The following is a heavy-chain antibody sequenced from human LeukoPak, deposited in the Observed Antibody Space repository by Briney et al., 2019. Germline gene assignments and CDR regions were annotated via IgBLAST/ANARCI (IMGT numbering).Heavy chain of an antibody. D-gene: IGHD2-8*01. CDR2: INQDGSEM. CDR1: GFTFSNYW. V-gene: IGHV3-7*01. CDR3: AKAGVHCTNGVCYTDYYYYYMDV. Sequence: GGSLRLSCAASGFTFSNYWMSWVRQAPGKGLEWLANINQDGSEMYYVDSVKGRFTISRDNSKNTLYLQMNSLRAEGTAVYYCAKAGVHCTNGVCYTDYYYYYMDVWGKGTTLTVSS. J-gene: IGHJ6*03.